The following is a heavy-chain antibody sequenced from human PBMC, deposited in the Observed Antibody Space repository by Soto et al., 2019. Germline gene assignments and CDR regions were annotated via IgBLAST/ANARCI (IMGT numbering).Heavy chain of an antibody. CDR2: SKNKADSYTT. J-gene: IGHJ4*02. D-gene: IGHD3-10*01. CDR3: TVWGSGNDFGAA. V-gene: IGHV3-72*01. Sequence: EVQLVESGGGLVQPGGSLRLSCAASGFTFSDHYMDWVRQAPGKGLEWVGRSKNKADSYTTEYAASGNGRSTISRDGSKNSLFLQMNSLKTEDTAVYYCTVWGSGNDFGAAWGQGILVTVSS. CDR1: GFTFSDHY.